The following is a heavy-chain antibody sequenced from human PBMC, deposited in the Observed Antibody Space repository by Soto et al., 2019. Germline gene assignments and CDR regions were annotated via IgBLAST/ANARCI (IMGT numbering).Heavy chain of an antibody. Sequence: GESLKISCKGSGYSFTSYWISWVRQMPGKGLEWMGRIDPSDSYTNYSPSFQGHVTISADKSISTAYLQWSSLKASNTAMYYCATSIAVAGTTFYYYYGMDVWGQGTTVTVSS. D-gene: IGHD6-19*01. V-gene: IGHV5-10-1*01. CDR3: ATSIAVAGTTFYYYYGMDV. CDR2: IDPSDSYT. CDR1: GYSFTSYW. J-gene: IGHJ6*02.